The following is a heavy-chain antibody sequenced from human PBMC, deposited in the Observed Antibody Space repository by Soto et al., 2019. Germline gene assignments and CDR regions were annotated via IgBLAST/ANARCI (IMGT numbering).Heavy chain of an antibody. V-gene: IGHV3-20*04. CDR1: GFTFDDYA. CDR3: ARAQWAAYYFDY. J-gene: IGHJ4*02. Sequence: EVQLVESGGSVIRPGGSLTLSCAASGFTFDDYAMTWVRQAPGKGLEWVAGVNWNGGITTYADSVKGRFTISRDNAKNSLSLQMNSLAGEDTALYYCARAQWAAYYFDYWGQGALVTVPS. CDR2: VNWNGGIT. D-gene: IGHD1-26*01.